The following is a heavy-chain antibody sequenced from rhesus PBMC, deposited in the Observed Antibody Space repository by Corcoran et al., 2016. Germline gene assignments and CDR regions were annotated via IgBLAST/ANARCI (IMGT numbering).Heavy chain of an antibody. J-gene: IGHJ4*01. CDR3: ARDGDYYSGSYYYYFDY. Sequence: LQLQESGTGLAKPSETLSLTCAVSGGSISSNYLSWTRKPPGTRLAGIGRLSGSGGSTNYNPSLKNRVTISKDASKNQFSLKLSSVTAADTAVYYCARDGDYYSGSYYYYFDYWGQGVLVTVSS. CDR2: LSGSGGST. D-gene: IGHD3-16*01. V-gene: IGHV4-173*01. CDR1: GGSISSNY.